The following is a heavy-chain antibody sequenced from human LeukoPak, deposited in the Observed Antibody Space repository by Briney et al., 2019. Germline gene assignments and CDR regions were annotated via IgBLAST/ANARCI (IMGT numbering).Heavy chain of an antibody. CDR2: IKQDRSEK. D-gene: IGHD2/OR15-2a*01. Sequence: HTGGSLRLSCAASRFTVSDYWMSWVRQTPGKGLEWVANIKQDRSEKYYMGSVKGRFIISRDNVKNALYLQMNSLRVEDTGVYYCVRGAYYAAYWGQGTLVTVSS. CDR1: RFTVSDYW. J-gene: IGHJ4*02. CDR3: VRGAYYAAY. V-gene: IGHV3-7*01.